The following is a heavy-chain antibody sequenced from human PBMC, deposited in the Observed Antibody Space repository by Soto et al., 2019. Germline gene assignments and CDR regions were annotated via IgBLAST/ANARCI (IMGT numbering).Heavy chain of an antibody. D-gene: IGHD2-8*01. J-gene: IGHJ5*01. Sequence: GESLKISCEGSGYSFSTYWISWVRQMPGKAPEWMGSIDPSDSYTNYIPSFQGHVTISADKSVSTASLQWSSLKASDTAMYYCARHFFRGFCTSPVCYTFESWGQGTPVTVSS. CDR2: IDPSDSYT. V-gene: IGHV5-10-1*01. CDR3: ARHFFRGFCTSPVCYTFES. CDR1: GYSFSTYW.